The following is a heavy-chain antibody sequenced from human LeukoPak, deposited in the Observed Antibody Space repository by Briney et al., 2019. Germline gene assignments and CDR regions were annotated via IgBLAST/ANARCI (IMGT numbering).Heavy chain of an antibody. J-gene: IGHJ6*02. CDR2: IVVGSGNT. CDR3: AARASGYLYYYYGMDV. V-gene: IGHV1-58*01. CDR1: GFTFTSSA. D-gene: IGHD5-12*01. Sequence: SVKVSCKASGFTFTSSAVQWVRHARGQRLEWIGWIVVGSGNTNYAQKFQERVTITRDMSTSTAYMELSSLRSEDTAVYYCAARASGYLYYYYGMDVWGQGTTVTVSS.